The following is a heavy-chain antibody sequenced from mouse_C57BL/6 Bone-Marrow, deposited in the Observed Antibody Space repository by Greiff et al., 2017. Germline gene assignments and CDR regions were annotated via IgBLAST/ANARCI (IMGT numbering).Heavy chain of an antibody. CDR3: AREYYYGSSWYFDV. D-gene: IGHD1-1*01. V-gene: IGHV1-18*01. J-gene: IGHJ1*03. Sequence: EVKLQQSGPELVKPGASVKIPCKASGYTFTDYNMDWVKQSHGKSLEWIGDINPNNGGTIYNQKFKGKATLTVDKSSSTAYMELRSLTSEDTAVYYCAREYYYGSSWYFDVWGTGTTVTVSS. CDR1: GYTFTDYN. CDR2: INPNNGGT.